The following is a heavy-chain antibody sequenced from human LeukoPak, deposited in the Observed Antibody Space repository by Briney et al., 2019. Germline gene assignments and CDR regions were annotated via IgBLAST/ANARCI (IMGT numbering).Heavy chain of an antibody. D-gene: IGHD3-22*01. CDR3: AKDFQGYYDSSGYYDY. CDR2: ISWNSGSI. J-gene: IGHJ4*02. CDR1: GFTFDDYA. Sequence: PGRSLRLSCAASGFTFDDYAMHWVRQAPGKGLEWVSGISWNSGSIGYADSVKGRFTISRDNAKNSLYLQMNSLRAEDTALYYCAKDFQGYYDSSGYYDYWGQGTLVTVSS. V-gene: IGHV3-9*01.